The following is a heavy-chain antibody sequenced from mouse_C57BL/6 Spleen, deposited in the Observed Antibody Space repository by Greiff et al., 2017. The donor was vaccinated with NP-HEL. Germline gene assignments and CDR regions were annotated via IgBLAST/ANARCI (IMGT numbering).Heavy chain of an antibody. CDR2: ISNGGGST. CDR3: ARTRYYGSSPWYFDV. D-gene: IGHD1-1*01. CDR1: GFTFSDYY. V-gene: IGHV5-12*01. J-gene: IGHJ1*03. Sequence: EVKLMEAGGGLVQPGGSLKLSCAASGFTFSDYYMYWVRQTPEKRLEWVAYISNGGGSTYYPDTVKDRFTISRDNAKNTLYLQMSRLKSEDTAMYYCARTRYYGSSPWYFDVWGTGTTVTVSS.